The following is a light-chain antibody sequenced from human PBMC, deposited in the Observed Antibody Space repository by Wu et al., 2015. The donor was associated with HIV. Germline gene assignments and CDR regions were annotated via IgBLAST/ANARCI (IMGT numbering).Light chain of an antibody. CDR3: QQYGTSPRT. Sequence: TLSSRAESEITNAHFSSVSAGNLARLPGSHHGASSRATGIPDRFSGSGSGTDFTLTISRVEPEDFAVYYCQQYGTSPRTFGQGTKVEIK. V-gene: IGKV3-20*01. CDR1: EITNAH. J-gene: IGKJ1*01. CDR2: GAS.